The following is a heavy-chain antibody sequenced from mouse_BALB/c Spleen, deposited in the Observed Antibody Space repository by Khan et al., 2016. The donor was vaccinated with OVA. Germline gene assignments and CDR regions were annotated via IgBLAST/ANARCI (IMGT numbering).Heavy chain of an antibody. D-gene: IGHD2-14*01. J-gene: IGHJ3*01. CDR3: AREGAYYRSDGWFSY. CDR2: INPSNGYT. V-gene: IGHV1-4*01. Sequence: QVRLQQSGAELARPGASVKMSCKASDYTFTTYTMHWVKQRPGQGLEWIGYINPSNGYTNYNQKFKDKSTLTADKSSSTAYMQLSSLTSDYSAVYYCAREGAYYRSDGWFSYWGQGTLVTVSA. CDR1: DYTFTTYT.